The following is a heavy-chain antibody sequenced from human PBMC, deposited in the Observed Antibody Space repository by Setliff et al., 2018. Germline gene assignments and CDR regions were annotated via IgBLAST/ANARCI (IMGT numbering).Heavy chain of an antibody. V-gene: IGHV1-69*10. CDR3: ARGPSPTVTPSRLIYFYHMDV. Sequence: SVKVSCKASGDTFNAYGVSWVRQAPGQGLEWMGAIIPVLGMTDYAQKFQGRLTITADQSTTTVYMELSSLRFDDTALYYCARGPSPTVTPSRLIYFYHMDVWGTGTTVTVSS. J-gene: IGHJ6*03. CDR2: IIPVLGMT. CDR1: GDTFNAYG. D-gene: IGHD4-17*01.